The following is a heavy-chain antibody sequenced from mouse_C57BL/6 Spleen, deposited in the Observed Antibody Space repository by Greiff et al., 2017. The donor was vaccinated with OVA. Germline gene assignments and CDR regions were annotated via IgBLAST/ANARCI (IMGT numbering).Heavy chain of an antibody. Sequence: QVQLQQPGAELVKPGASVKMSCKASGYTFTSYWITWVKQRPGQGLEWIGDIYPGSGSTNYNEKFKSKATLTVDTSSSTAYMQLSSLTSEDSAVYYCARSKPKTGYFDYWGQGTTLTVSS. CDR1: GYTFTSYW. CDR3: ARSKPKTGYFDY. J-gene: IGHJ2*01. D-gene: IGHD4-1*01. CDR2: IYPGSGST. V-gene: IGHV1-55*01.